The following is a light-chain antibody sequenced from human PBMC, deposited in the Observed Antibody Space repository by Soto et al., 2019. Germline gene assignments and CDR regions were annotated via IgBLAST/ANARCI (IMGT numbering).Light chain of an antibody. Sequence: QSALTQPRSVSGSPGQSVTISCTGTSSDVGGYNYVSWYQQYSGKAPKVMIYDVSKRPSGVPDRFSGSKSGNTASLTISGLQAEDEADYYCCSDAASNTFVFGTGTKLTVL. CDR1: SSDVGGYNY. CDR2: DVS. V-gene: IGLV2-11*01. J-gene: IGLJ1*01. CDR3: CSDAASNTFV.